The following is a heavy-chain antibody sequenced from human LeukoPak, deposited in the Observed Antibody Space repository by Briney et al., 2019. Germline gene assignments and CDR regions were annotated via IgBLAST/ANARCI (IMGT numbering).Heavy chain of an antibody. CDR1: GSTFSDYY. J-gene: IGHJ4*02. Sequence: GSLRLSCAASGSTFSDYYMSWIRQAPGKGLEWVSYISSSGSTVYYADSVKGRFTISRDNAKNSLYLQMNSLRAEDTAVYYCARVRGSYSRGTYYFDYWGQGTLVTVSS. CDR3: ARVRGSYSRGTYYFDY. D-gene: IGHD1-26*01. CDR2: ISSSGSTV. V-gene: IGHV3-11*01.